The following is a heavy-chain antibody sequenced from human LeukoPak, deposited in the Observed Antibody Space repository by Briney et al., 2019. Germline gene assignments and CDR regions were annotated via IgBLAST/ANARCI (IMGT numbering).Heavy chain of an antibody. CDR3: AKTRNGYTTEYLQH. D-gene: IGHD5-24*01. Sequence: PGGSLRLSCTSSGFILSSFAMSWVRQAPGKGLEQVSSISSPGGNTYYADSVKGRFTISRDNSNNLVYLQMNSLRAEDTAVYYCAKTRNGYTTEYLQHWGQGTLVTVSS. CDR1: GFILSSFA. J-gene: IGHJ1*01. V-gene: IGHV3-23*01. CDR2: ISSPGGNT.